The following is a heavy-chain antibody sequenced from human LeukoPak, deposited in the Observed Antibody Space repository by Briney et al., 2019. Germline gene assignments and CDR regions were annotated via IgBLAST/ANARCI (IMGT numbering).Heavy chain of an antibody. D-gene: IGHD1-1*01. CDR1: GYSFSSYW. V-gene: IGHV5-51*01. CDR2: IYPGDSDT. Sequence: GESLKISCKGSGYSFSSYWIGWVRQMPGKGLEWMGIIYPGDSDTRYSPSFQGQVTISVDQSISTAYLQWSSLKASDTAMYCCARPSSLEKNSYYYAMDVWGQGTTVTVSS. CDR3: ARPSSLEKNSYYYAMDV. J-gene: IGHJ6*02.